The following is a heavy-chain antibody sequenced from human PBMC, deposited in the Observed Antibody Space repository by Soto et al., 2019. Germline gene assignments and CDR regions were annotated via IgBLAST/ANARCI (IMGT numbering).Heavy chain of an antibody. CDR3: ARVYSVNYLGYFDY. V-gene: IGHV4-4*02. CDR2: IFHSGST. Sequence: PSETLSLTCAVSGFSISSTYWWSWVRQSPGRGLEWIGEIFHSGSTNYNPTLKSRVTMSVDTSKRQFSLNLSSLTAADTAVYYCARVYSVNYLGYFDYWGQGALVTVSS. D-gene: IGHD6-13*01. CDR1: GFSISSTYW. J-gene: IGHJ4*02.